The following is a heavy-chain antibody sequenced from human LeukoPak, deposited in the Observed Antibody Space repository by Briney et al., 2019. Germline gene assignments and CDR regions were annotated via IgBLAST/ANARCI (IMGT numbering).Heavy chain of an antibody. D-gene: IGHD3-10*01. V-gene: IGHV4-34*01. CDR1: GGSFSGYY. CDR2: INHSGST. J-gene: IGHJ4*02. CDR3: ARGSTRRITMVRERPWGFDY. Sequence: PSETLSLTCAVYGGSFSGYYWSWIRQPPGKGLEWIGEINHSGSTNYNPSLKSRVTISVDTSKNQFSLKLSSVIAADTAVYYCARGSTRRITMVRERPWGFDYWGQGTLVTVSS.